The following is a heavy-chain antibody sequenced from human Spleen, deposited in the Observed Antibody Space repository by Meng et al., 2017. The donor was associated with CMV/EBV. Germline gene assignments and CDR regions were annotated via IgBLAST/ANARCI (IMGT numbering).Heavy chain of an antibody. V-gene: IGHV3-21*01. CDR3: AREGRDLDY. CDR2: ISDSGTYI. Sequence: GGSLRLSCAASGFTFTSFGMNWVRQAPGKGLQWVSSISDSGTYIYYEDSLKGRFTISRDNAKNSLYLQMGSLRAEDTAVYYCAREGRDLDYWGQGTLVTVSS. J-gene: IGHJ4*02. D-gene: IGHD3-10*01. CDR1: GFTFTSFG.